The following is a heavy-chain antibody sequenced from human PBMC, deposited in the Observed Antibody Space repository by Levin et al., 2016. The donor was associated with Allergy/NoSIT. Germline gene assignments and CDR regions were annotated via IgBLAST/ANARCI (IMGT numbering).Heavy chain of an antibody. CDR3: ARESDGSGTYSNFDY. J-gene: IGHJ4*02. Sequence: WVRQAPGQGLEWMGWRNAGNGDTKYSQKFQGRIAFTADTSATTIYIELSNLSPEDTAVYYCARESDGSGTYSNFDYWGQGTLVTVSS. D-gene: IGHD3-10*01. V-gene: IGHV1-3*01. CDR2: RNAGNGDT.